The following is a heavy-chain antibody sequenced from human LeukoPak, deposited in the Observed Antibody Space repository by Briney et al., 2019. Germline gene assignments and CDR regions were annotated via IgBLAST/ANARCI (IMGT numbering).Heavy chain of an antibody. J-gene: IGHJ2*01. D-gene: IGHD3-9*01. CDR3: VRGDDSYWYFDL. Sequence: GGSLRLSCAASGFTFKIYAMHWVRQAPGKGLEWVAVISYDGSNKYYADSVKGRFTISRDNSKNTLYLQMNSLRSEDTAVYYCVRGDDSYWYFDLWGRGTLVTVSS. CDR1: GFTFKIYA. V-gene: IGHV3-30*04. CDR2: ISYDGSNK.